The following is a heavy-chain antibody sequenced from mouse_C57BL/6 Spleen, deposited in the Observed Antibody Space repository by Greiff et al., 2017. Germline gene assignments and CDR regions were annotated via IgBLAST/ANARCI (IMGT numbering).Heavy chain of an antibody. V-gene: IGHV1-52*01. CDR2: IDPSDSET. CDR3: ASTGKAWFAY. CDR1: GYTFTSYW. Sequence: VQLQQPGAELVRPGSSVKLSCKASGYTFTSYWMHWVKQRPIQGLEWIGNIDPSDSETHYNQKFKDKATLTVDKSSSTASMQLSSLTSEDSAVYYCASTGKAWFAYWGQGTLVTVSA. D-gene: IGHD4-1*01. J-gene: IGHJ3*01.